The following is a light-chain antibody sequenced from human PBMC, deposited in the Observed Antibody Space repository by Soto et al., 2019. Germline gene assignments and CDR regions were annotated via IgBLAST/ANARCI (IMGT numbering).Light chain of an antibody. J-gene: IGKJ1*01. Sequence: DIQMTQSPSTLSASIGDRVTITCRASQSISSWLAWYQHKPGKAPKFLIYDASSLESGVPSRFSGSGSGTEFTLTISSLQPDDFVTYYCQQYNSYPLTFGQGTKVEIK. CDR2: DAS. CDR3: QQYNSYPLT. CDR1: QSISSW. V-gene: IGKV1-5*01.